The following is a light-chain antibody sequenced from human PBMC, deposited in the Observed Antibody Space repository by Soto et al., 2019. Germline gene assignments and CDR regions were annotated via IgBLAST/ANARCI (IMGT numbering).Light chain of an antibody. CDR2: GAS. Sequence: EIVMTQSPATLSVSPGERATLSCRASRSVSSNLAWYQQKPGQAPRLLIYGASTRATGIPARFSGSGSGTEFTLAISSLQSEDFAVYYCQQYNNWPPTFGQGTKLEIQ. V-gene: IGKV3-15*01. J-gene: IGKJ1*01. CDR1: RSVSSN. CDR3: QQYNNWPPT.